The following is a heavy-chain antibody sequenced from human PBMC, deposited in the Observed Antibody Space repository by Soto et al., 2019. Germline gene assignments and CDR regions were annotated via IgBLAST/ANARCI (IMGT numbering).Heavy chain of an antibody. CDR1: GFTFSSYA. Sequence: PGGSLRLSCAASGFTFSSYAMSWVRQAPGKGLEWVSAIVASGGNTYHVDAVKGRFTISRDNSKNTLYLRMNSLRAEDTAVYYCAKYGCGSPTCPYYFYSFIDVWGKGTTVTVSS. J-gene: IGHJ6*03. D-gene: IGHD2-2*01. V-gene: IGHV3-23*01. CDR2: IVASGGNT. CDR3: AKYGCGSPTCPYYFYSFIDV.